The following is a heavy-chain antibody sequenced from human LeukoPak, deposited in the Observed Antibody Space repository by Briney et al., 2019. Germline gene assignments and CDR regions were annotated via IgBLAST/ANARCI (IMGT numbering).Heavy chain of an antibody. CDR2: VYYSGST. J-gene: IGHJ3*02. V-gene: IGHV4-59*01. CDR3: ARAHGVVDPFSPFDI. D-gene: IGHD2-15*01. CDR1: GGSISSYY. Sequence: SETLSLTCTVSGGSISSYYWNWIRQPPGKGLEWIGYVYYSGSTNYIPSLKSRVTISVDTSKNQFSLKLSSVTAADTAVYYCARAHGVVDPFSPFDIWGQGTMVTVSS.